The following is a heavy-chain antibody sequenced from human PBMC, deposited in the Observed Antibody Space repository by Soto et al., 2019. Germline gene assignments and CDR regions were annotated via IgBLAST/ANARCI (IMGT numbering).Heavy chain of an antibody. D-gene: IGHD3-16*02. V-gene: IGHV1-46*03. J-gene: IGHJ4*02. Sequence: QVQLVQSGAEVKKPGASVKVSCKASGYTFTSYYMHWVRQAPGQGLEWMGIINPSGGSTSYAQKLQGRVNMHRDTSTSTVYMELSTLRSEDTAVYYCARAGVVVPAAKHDYVWGSYRPPSGYWGQGTLVTVSS. CDR2: INPSGGST. CDR1: GYTFTSYY. CDR3: ARAGVVVPAAKHDYVWGSYRPPSGY.